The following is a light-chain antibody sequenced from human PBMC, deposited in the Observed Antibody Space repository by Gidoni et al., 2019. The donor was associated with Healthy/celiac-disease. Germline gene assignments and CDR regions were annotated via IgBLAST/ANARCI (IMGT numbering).Light chain of an antibody. CDR2: RNN. Sequence: QSVLTQPPSASGTPGQRVTISCSGTSSNIGSNFVYWYQQLPGTAPKLLIYRNNQRPSGVPDRFSGFKSGTSASLAISGLRSEDEADYYCAAWDDSLRGPVFGGGTKLTVL. CDR1: SSNIGSNF. CDR3: AAWDDSLRGPV. V-gene: IGLV1-47*01. J-gene: IGLJ3*02.